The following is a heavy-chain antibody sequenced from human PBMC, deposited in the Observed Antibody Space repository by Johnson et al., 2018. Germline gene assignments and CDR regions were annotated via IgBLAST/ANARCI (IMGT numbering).Heavy chain of an antibody. CDR2: INRDGSER. D-gene: IGHD3-3*01. CDR3: ARWRTRLYVMDV. Sequence: VQLVQSGGGLGQPGGSLRLSCAASGFSFSSHATSWVRQAPGRGLEWVANINRDGSERYYVDSVTGLFTISRDNAKNALFLQMNSLRVEDTAVYYCARWRTRLYVMDVWGQGTTVTVSS. V-gene: IGHV3-7*01. CDR1: GFSFSSHA. J-gene: IGHJ6*02.